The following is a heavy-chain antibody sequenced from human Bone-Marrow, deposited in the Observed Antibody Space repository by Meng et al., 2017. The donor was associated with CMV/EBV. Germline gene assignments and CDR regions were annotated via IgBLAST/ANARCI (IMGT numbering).Heavy chain of an antibody. J-gene: IGHJ4*02. CDR3: ARGQYCSSTSCWRHYFDY. Sequence: GSLRLSCAVYGGSFSGYYWSWIRQPPGKGLEWIGEINHSGSTNYNPSLKSRVTISVDTSKNQFSLKLSSVTAADTAVYYCARGQYCSSTSCWRHYFDYWGQGTLVTGYS. CDR2: INHSGST. V-gene: IGHV4-34*01. CDR1: GGSFSGYY. D-gene: IGHD2-2*01.